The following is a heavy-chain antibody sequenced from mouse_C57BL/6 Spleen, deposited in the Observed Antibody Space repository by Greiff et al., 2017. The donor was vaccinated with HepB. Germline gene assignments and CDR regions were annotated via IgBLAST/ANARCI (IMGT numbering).Heavy chain of an antibody. Sequence: VHLVESGAELVKPGASVKISCKASGYAFSSYWMNWVKQRPGKGLEWIGQIYPGDGDTNYNGKFKGKATLTADKSSSTAYMQLSSLTSEDSAVYFCARDYYGNYVDYWGQGTTLTVSS. CDR2: IYPGDGDT. CDR3: ARDYYGNYVDY. D-gene: IGHD2-1*01. V-gene: IGHV1-80*01. CDR1: GYAFSSYW. J-gene: IGHJ2*01.